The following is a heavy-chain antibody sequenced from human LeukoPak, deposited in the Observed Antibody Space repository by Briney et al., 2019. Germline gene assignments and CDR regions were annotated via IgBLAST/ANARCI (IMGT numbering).Heavy chain of an antibody. CDR2: IKEDGSEK. Sequence: GGSLRLSCAASGFTFSSYWTSWVRQAPGKGLEWVANIKEDGSEKYYVDSVKGRFTISRDNAKNSLYLQMNSLRAEDTAVYYCARRYFDYWGQGTLVTVSS. V-gene: IGHV3-7*01. D-gene: IGHD2-15*01. CDR1: GFTFSSYW. J-gene: IGHJ4*02. CDR3: ARRYFDY.